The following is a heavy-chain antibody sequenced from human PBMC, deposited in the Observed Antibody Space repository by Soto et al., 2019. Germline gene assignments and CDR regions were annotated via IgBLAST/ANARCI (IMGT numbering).Heavy chain of an antibody. D-gene: IGHD4-4*01. CDR2: IYSGGST. J-gene: IGHJ6*02. CDR3: AKLDYTHYYGMDV. Sequence: LRLSCAASGFTVSSNYMSWVRQAPGKGLEWVSVIYSGGSTYYADSVKGRFTISRDNSKNTLYLQMNSLRAEDTAVYYCAKLDYTHYYGMDVWGQGTTVTVSS. V-gene: IGHV3-53*01. CDR1: GFTVSSNY.